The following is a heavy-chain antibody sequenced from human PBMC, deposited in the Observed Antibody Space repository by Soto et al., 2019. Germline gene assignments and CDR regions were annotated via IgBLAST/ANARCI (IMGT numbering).Heavy chain of an antibody. D-gene: IGHD3-10*01. Sequence: GKGLEWVSGISGSGETPYYADSVKCRFTISRDNYKNMLYLQMNSLRAEDTAVYYCAKDRRITMDRGFSTAFDISGQG. CDR3: AKDRRITMDRGFSTAFDI. V-gene: IGHV3-23*01. CDR2: ISGSGETP. J-gene: IGHJ3*02.